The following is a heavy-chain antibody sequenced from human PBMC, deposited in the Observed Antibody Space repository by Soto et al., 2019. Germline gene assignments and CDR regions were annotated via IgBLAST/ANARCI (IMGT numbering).Heavy chain of an antibody. CDR1: GFTFSSYA. Sequence: PGGSLRLSCAASGFTFSSYAMSWVRQAPGKGLEWVSAISGSGGSTYYADSVKGRFTISRDNSKNTLYLQNNSLRAEDTAVYYSVGLSGYDYNGMDVWGKGTTSTVP. CDR2: ISGSGGST. V-gene: IGHV3-23*01. J-gene: IGHJ6*04. D-gene: IGHD1-26*01. CDR3: VGLSGYDYNGMDV.